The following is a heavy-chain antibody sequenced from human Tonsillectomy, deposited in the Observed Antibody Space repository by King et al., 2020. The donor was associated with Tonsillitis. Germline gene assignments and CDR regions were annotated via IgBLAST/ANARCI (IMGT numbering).Heavy chain of an antibody. CDR2: ISSRDSTI. V-gene: IGHV3-48*03. CDR1: GFTFSSYD. CDR3: ARGGYSYGYDYYYYYMDV. Sequence: VQLVESGGGLGQPGGSLRLSCAASGFTFSSYDMNWVRQAPGKGLEWVSYISSRDSTIYYADSVKGRFTISRDNAKNSLYLQMNSLRAEDTAVYFCARGGYSYGYDYYYYYMDVWGKGTTVTVSS. J-gene: IGHJ6*03. D-gene: IGHD5-18*01.